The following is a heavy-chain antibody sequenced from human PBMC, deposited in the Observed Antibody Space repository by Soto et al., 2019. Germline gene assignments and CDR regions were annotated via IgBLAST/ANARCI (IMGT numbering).Heavy chain of an antibody. CDR2: INHSGTV. D-gene: IGHD3-10*01. CDR3: ARAGAALVRGSIGGFDY. V-gene: IGHV4-34*01. Sequence: QVPLQQWGAGLLKPSETLSLTCAVNGGAFNGYYWTWIRQSPGKGLQWIGDINHSGTVDYNPSLKSRVTFTIDTSKKQFSLTLTSVTAADTAVDYCARAGAALVRGSIGGFDYWGQGTLVTVSS. CDR1: GGAFNGYY. J-gene: IGHJ4*02.